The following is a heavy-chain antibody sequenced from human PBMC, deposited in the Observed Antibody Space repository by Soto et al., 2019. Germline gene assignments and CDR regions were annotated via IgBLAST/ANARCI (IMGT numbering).Heavy chain of an antibody. J-gene: IGHJ4*02. CDR2: IFYSGTT. V-gene: IGHV4-39*01. CDR3: TRRPQNRPFDY. CDR1: GVSISSSSYY. Sequence: SETLSLTCTVSGVSISSSSYYWGWIRQPPGKGLEWIESIFYSGTTYYNPSLKNRVTISADTSKNQFSLKLSSATAADTAVYYCTRRPQNRPFDYWGRGILVTVSS.